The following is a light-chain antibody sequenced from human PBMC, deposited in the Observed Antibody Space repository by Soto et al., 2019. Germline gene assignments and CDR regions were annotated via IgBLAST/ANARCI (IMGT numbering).Light chain of an antibody. J-gene: IGLJ1*01. CDR2: EVS. CDR3: SSYTTGSTLYV. CDR1: SNDIGAYKY. V-gene: IGLV2-14*01. Sequence: QSALTQPASVSGSPGQSITISCTGSSNDIGAYKYVSWYQQYPGKAPKLIIFEVSNRPSGVSNRFSGSKSGNTASLTIDGRQAEDEADYHCSSYTTGSTLYVFGGGTKLTVL.